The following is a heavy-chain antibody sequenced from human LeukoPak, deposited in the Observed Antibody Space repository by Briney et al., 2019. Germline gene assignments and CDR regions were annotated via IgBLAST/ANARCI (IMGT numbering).Heavy chain of an antibody. J-gene: IGHJ6*03. CDR3: ARQDYYDSSGYYYYYYYMDV. CDR2: ISAYNGNT. Sequence: ASVKVSCKASGYTFTSYGISWVRQAPGQGLEWMGWISAYNGNTNYAQKLQGRVTMTKDTSTSTAYMELRSLRSDDTAVYYCARQDYYDSSGYYYYYYYMDVWGKGTTVTVSS. D-gene: IGHD3-22*01. CDR1: GYTFTSYG. V-gene: IGHV1-18*01.